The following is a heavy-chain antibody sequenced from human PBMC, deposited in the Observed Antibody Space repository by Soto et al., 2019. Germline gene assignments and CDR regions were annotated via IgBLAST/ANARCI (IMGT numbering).Heavy chain of an antibody. V-gene: IGHV4-34*01. Sequence: QVQQQPWGAGLLKPSETLSLTCTVYAGSFSHYYWKWIRQSPWKGLEWIGKIKHGGSSSYNPSLRSRVSISVDMSKNQFSLTLSSVTAADTAVYYCARGGSSDWQVALDIWGQGTMVPVSS. CDR2: IKHGGSS. CDR3: ARGGSSDWQVALDI. J-gene: IGHJ3*02. D-gene: IGHD6-19*01. CDR1: AGSFSHYY.